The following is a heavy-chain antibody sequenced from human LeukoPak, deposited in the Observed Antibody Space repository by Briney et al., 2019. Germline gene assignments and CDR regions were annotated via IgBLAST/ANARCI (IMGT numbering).Heavy chain of an antibody. Sequence: GASVKVSCKASGGTFISYAISWVRQAPGQGLEWMGGIIPIFGTANYAQKFQGRVTITADESTSTAYMELSSLRSEDTAVYYCARAKAYYYDSRALDAFDIWGQGTMVTVSS. J-gene: IGHJ3*02. CDR3: ARAKAYYYDSRALDAFDI. D-gene: IGHD3-22*01. CDR1: GGTFISYA. V-gene: IGHV1-69*13. CDR2: IIPIFGTA.